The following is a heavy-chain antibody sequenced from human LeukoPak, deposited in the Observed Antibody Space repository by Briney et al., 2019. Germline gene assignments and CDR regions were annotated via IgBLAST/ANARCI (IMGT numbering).Heavy chain of an antibody. J-gene: IGHJ4*02. D-gene: IGHD1-26*01. CDR2: FDPEDGET. V-gene: IGHV1-24*01. CDR1: GHTLTELS. CDR3: ATDLNSGSYPGY. Sequence: ASVKVSCKVSGHTLTELSMHWVRQAPGKGLEWMGGFDPEDGETIYAQKFQGRVTMTEDTSTDTAYMELSSLRSEDTAVYYCATDLNSGSYPGYWGQGTLVTVSS.